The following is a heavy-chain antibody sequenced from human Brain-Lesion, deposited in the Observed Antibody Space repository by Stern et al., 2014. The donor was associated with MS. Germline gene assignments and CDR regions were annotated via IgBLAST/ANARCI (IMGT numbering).Heavy chain of an antibody. Sequence: VQLVESGPGLVKPSETLSLTCTVAGGSVSSTSYAWAWIRQPPGKGLEWIGTIYYSGNTYYSPSLQSRITLSLDTSKNQFSMQLRSVTAADTAVYYCAGEEDIRYCSGGSCTGNWFDPWGQGTLVTVSS. D-gene: IGHD2-15*01. CDR1: GGSVSSTSYA. CDR2: IYYSGNT. V-gene: IGHV4-39*01. J-gene: IGHJ5*02. CDR3: AGEEDIRYCSGGSCTGNWFDP.